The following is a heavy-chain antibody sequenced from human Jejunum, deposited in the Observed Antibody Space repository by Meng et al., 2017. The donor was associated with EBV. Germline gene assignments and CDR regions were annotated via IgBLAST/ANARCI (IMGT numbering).Heavy chain of an antibody. D-gene: IGHD4-17*01. J-gene: IGHJ4*02. CDR1: GDSITRGAYL. V-gene: IGHV4-30-2*01. CDR3: ARGGPDFGDYVPFDY. CDR2: IYHIGST. Sequence: LQLQDSGSGLVKPSQTLSLTCAVSGDSITRGAYLWSWIRQPPGKGLEWIGNIYHIGSTYYNPSLKSRVTISVDRSKNQFSLKLTSVTAADTAVYYCARGGPDFGDYVPFDYWGQGTLVTVSS.